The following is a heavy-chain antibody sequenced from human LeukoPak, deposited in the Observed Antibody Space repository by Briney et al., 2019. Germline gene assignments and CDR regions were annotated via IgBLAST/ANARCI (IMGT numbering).Heavy chain of an antibody. D-gene: IGHD3-10*01. CDR2: INGDNGNT. CDR3: ARSSSGTYHY. V-gene: IGHV1-3*01. J-gene: IGHJ4*02. CDR1: GYNFPSYT. Sequence: ASVTVSCKTSGYNFPSYTMHWLRQAPGQSPEWMGSINGDNGNTRYSEKFQDRVTFTRNTSASSAYMELSSLRFEDTAVYYCARSSSGTYHYWGQGTLVTVSS.